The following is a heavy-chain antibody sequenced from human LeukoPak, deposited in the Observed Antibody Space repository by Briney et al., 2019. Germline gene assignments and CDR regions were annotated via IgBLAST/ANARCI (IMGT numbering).Heavy chain of an antibody. CDR3: AKGDRVYPNFDI. V-gene: IGHV3-23*01. D-gene: IGHD1-14*01. Sequence: GGSLRLSCAASGFTFSSYAMSWVRQAPGEGLEWVSAISGSGGSTYHADSVKGRFTISRDNSKNTLYLQMNSLRAEDTAVYYCAKGDRVYPNFDIWGQGTMVTVSS. CDR1: GFTFSSYA. J-gene: IGHJ3*02. CDR2: ISGSGGST.